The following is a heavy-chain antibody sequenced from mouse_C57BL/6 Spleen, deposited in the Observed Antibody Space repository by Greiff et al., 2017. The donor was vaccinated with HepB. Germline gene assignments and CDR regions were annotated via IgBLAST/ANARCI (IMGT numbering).Heavy chain of an antibody. D-gene: IGHD2-4*01. J-gene: IGHJ3*01. CDR2: IDPEDGDT. CDR3: TTIDYGGGFAY. CDR1: GFNIKDYY. V-gene: IGHV14-1*01. Sequence: EVQLQQSGAELVRPGASVKLSCTASGFNIKDYYMHWVKQRPEQGLEWIGRIDPEDGDTEYAPKFQGKATMTADTSSNTAYLQRSSLTSEDTAVYYCTTIDYGGGFAYWGQGTLVTVSA.